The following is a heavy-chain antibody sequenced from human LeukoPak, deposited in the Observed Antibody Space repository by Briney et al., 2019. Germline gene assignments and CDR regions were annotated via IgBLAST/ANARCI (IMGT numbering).Heavy chain of an antibody. CDR3: ARGAGIVGSTTPFDY. V-gene: IGHV3-74*03. J-gene: IGHJ4*02. CDR1: GFTFSNYR. CDR2: INTDGTTT. D-gene: IGHD1-26*01. Sequence: GGSLRLSCAASGFTFSNYRMHWVRHTLGKGLVWVSRINTDGTTTYADSVKGRFTISRDNAKNTLYLQMDSLRADDTAVYYCARGAGIVGSTTPFDYWGQGALVTVSS.